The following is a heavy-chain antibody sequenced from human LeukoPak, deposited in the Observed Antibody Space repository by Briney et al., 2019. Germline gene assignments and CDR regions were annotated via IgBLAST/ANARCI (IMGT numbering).Heavy chain of an antibody. Sequence: PGGSLRLSCAASGFTFSNYAMHWVRQAPGKGLEYVSAISTDGGGTYYANSVKGRFTISRDNSKNTLYLQMDSLRGDDMAVYYCARYSDSSYTDWGQGTLVTVSS. J-gene: IGHJ4*02. D-gene: IGHD6-6*01. CDR1: GFTFSNYA. CDR3: ARYSDSSYTD. CDR2: ISTDGGGT. V-gene: IGHV3-64*01.